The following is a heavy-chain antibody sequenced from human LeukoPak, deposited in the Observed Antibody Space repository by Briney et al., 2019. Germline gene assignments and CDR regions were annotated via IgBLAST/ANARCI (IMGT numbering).Heavy chain of an antibody. D-gene: IGHD6-19*01. CDR3: ARVGGSSRWYYDFFDY. CDR1: GYSISSGYY. Sequence: SETLSLTCTVSGYSISSGYYWGWIRQPPGKGLEWIGSIYHSGSTYYNPSLKSRVTISVDTSKNQFSLKLSSVTAADTAVYYCARVGGSSRWYYDFFDYWGQGTLVTVSS. J-gene: IGHJ4*02. CDR2: IYHSGST. V-gene: IGHV4-38-2*02.